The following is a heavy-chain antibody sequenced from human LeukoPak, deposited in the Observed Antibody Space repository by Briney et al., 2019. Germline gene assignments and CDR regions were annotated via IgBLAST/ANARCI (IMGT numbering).Heavy chain of an antibody. Sequence: PGGSLRLSCAASGFTFSSYAVSWVRQAPGKGLEWVSAISGSGGSTYYADSVKGRFTISRDNSKNTLYLQMNSLRAEDTAVYYCAKSPYDFWSGYYWCLDYWGQGTLVTVSS. J-gene: IGHJ4*02. D-gene: IGHD3-3*01. V-gene: IGHV3-23*01. CDR2: ISGSGGST. CDR3: AKSPYDFWSGYYWCLDY. CDR1: GFTFSSYA.